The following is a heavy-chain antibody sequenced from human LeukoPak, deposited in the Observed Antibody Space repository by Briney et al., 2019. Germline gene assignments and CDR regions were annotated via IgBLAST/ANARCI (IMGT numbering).Heavy chain of an antibody. V-gene: IGHV3-74*01. CDR3: GRGGDGIDI. D-gene: IGHD3-10*01. CDR1: GFIYRNYL. Sequence: GGSLRLSFAVSGFIYRNYLMHWVRQAPWKGLVGVSLINQDESNAYADSVRGRFTISRDNAKNTVYLQMNSLRAEDTAVYFCGRGGDGIDIWGQGTTVIVSS. J-gene: IGHJ3*02. CDR2: INQDESNA.